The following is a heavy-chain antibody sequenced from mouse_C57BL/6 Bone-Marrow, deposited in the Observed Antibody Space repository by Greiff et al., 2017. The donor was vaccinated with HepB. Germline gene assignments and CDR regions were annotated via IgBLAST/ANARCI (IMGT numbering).Heavy chain of an antibody. Sequence: EVHLVESGEGLVKPGGSLKLSCAASGFTFSSYAMSWVRQTPEKRLEWVAYISSGGDYIYYAATVKGRFTISRDNARNTLYLQMSSLKSEDTAMYYCTRGYYYGSSYPFYFDYWGQGTTLTVSS. CDR2: ISSGGDYI. CDR1: GFTFSSYA. V-gene: IGHV5-9-1*02. J-gene: IGHJ2*01. CDR3: TRGYYYGSSYPFYFDY. D-gene: IGHD1-1*01.